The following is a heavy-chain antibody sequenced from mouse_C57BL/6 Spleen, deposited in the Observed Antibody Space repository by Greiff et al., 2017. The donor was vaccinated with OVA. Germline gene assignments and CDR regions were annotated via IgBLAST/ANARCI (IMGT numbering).Heavy chain of an antibody. Sequence: EVQLQQSGPELVKPGASVKISCKASGYTFTDYYMDWVKQSHGQSLEWIGDINPNNGGTIYNEKFKGKATLTVDKSSSTAYMQLRSLTSEDTAVYYCASKGAVHSYYYAFDYWGQGTTVTVSS. CDR2: INPNNGGT. CDR3: ASKGAVHSYYYAFDY. V-gene: IGHV1-18*01. CDR1: GYTFTDYY. D-gene: IGHD3-3*01. J-gene: IGHJ4*01.